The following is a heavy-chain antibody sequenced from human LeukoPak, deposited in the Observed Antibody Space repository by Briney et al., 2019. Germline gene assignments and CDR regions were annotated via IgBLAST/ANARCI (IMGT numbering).Heavy chain of an antibody. Sequence: SETLSLTCTVSGGSISSYYWSWIRQPPGKGLEWIGYIYYSGSTNYNPSLKSRVTISVDTSKSQFSLKLSSVTAADTAVYYCARDRWLALFDYWGQGTLVTVSS. J-gene: IGHJ4*02. CDR3: ARDRWLALFDY. CDR1: GGSISSYY. CDR2: IYYSGST. V-gene: IGHV4-59*01. D-gene: IGHD6-19*01.